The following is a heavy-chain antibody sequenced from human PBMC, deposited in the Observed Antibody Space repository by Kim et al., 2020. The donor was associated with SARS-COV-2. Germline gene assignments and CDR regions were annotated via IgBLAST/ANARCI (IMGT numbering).Heavy chain of an antibody. CDR2: LYYSGTT. V-gene: IGHV4-39*01. CDR1: GGSISRGAFY. J-gene: IGHJ4*02. CDR3: ARQSGPYSSSWFDY. Sequence: SETLSLTCTVSGGSISRGAFYWGWIRQPPGKGLEWIGSLYYSGTTSYNPSLKSRVAMSVDTSKNQFSLKLSSVTAADTAVYFCARQSGPYSSSWFDYWGQGTLVTVSS. D-gene: IGHD6-13*01.